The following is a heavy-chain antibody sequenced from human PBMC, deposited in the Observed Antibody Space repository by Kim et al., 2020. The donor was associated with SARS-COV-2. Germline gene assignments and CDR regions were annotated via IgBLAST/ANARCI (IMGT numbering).Heavy chain of an antibody. CDR2: PISGNT. J-gene: IGHJ4*02. CDR3: ASYKDY. V-gene: IGHV1-8*01. Sequence: PISGNTCYAQKSQGRVTMTRNTSISTAYMELSSLRSEDTAVYYCASYKDYWGQGTLVTVSS. D-gene: IGHD1-1*01.